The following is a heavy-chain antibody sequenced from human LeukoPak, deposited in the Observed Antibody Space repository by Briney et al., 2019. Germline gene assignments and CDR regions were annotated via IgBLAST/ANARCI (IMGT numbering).Heavy chain of an antibody. V-gene: IGHV3-15*01. CDR2: IKSKTDGGTT. CDR3: TTGRRHSTFNWFDP. CDR1: GFTFSNAW. J-gene: IGHJ5*02. Sequence: GGSLRLSCAAPGFTFSNAWMSWVRQAPGKGLEWVGRIKSKTDGGTTDYAAPVKGRFTISRDDSKNTLYLQMNSLKTEDTAVYYCTTGRRHSTFNWFDPWGQGTLVTVSS. D-gene: IGHD2-15*01.